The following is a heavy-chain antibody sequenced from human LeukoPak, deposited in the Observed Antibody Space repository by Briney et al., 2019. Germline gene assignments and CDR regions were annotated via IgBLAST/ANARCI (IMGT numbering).Heavy chain of an antibody. J-gene: IGHJ5*02. CDR1: GYTVTGYY. D-gene: IGHD5-24*01. Sequence: ASVKVSCKAAGYTVTGYYMHWVRQAPRQGLEWMGWMNPNSGGTNYAQKFQGRVTMTRDTSISTAYMELSSLRSEDTAVYYCARDNSVRDEAWWSNPWGQGTLVTVSS. V-gene: IGHV1-2*02. CDR3: ARDNSVRDEAWWSNP. CDR2: MNPNSGGT.